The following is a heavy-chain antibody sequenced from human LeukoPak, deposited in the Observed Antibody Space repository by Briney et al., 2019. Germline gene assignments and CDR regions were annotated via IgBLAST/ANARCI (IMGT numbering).Heavy chain of an antibody. CDR2: ISSSGGST. CDR3: AKGPRGYCSGGSCYNPYYFDY. D-gene: IGHD2-15*01. J-gene: IGHJ4*02. CDR1: GFTFSSYA. Sequence: GGSLRLSCAASGFTFSSYAMSWVRQAPGKGLEWVSAISSSGGSTYYADSVKGRFTISRDNSKNTLYLQMNSLRAEDTAVYYCAKGPRGYCSGGSCYNPYYFDYWGQGTLVTVSS. V-gene: IGHV3-23*01.